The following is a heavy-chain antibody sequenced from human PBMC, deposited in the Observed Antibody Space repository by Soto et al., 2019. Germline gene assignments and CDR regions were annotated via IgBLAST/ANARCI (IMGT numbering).Heavy chain of an antibody. V-gene: IGHV3-21*01. J-gene: IGHJ4*02. CDR1: GFTFSSYS. D-gene: IGHD3-9*01. CDR2: ISSSSSYI. Sequence: PGGSLRLSCAASGFTFSSYSMNWVRQAPGKGLEWVSSISSSSSYIYYADSVKGRFTISRDNAKNSLYPQMNSLRAEDTAVYYCASHLRELRYFDWSPSGYWGQGTLVTVSS. CDR3: ASHLRELRYFDWSPSGY.